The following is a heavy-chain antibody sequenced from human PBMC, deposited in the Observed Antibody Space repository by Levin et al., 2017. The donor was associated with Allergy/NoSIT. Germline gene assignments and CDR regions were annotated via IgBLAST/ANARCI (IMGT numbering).Heavy chain of an antibody. CDR3: ARSGGNSDDGDDAFDI. V-gene: IGHV3-21*01. J-gene: IGHJ3*02. D-gene: IGHD4-23*01. CDR2: ISSSSSYI. CDR1: GFTSSSYS. Sequence: GGSLRLSCAASGFTSSSYSMNWVRQAPGKGLEWVSSISSSSSYIYYADSVKGRFTISRDNAKNSLYLQMNSLRAEDTAVYYCARSGGNSDDGDDAFDIWGQGTMVTVSS.